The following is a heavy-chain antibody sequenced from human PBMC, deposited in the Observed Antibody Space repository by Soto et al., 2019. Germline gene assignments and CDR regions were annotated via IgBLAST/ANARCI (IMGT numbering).Heavy chain of an antibody. V-gene: IGHV1-8*01. CDR1: GYTFTSYE. Sequence: ASVKVSCKASGYTFTSYEINWVRQATGQGLEWMGWMNPNSGNTGYAQKFQGRVTMTRNTSISTAYMELSSLRSEDTAVYYCANARPDSSSRFHDAFDIWGQGTMVTVSS. CDR2: MNPNSGNT. J-gene: IGHJ3*02. CDR3: ANARPDSSSRFHDAFDI. D-gene: IGHD6-13*01.